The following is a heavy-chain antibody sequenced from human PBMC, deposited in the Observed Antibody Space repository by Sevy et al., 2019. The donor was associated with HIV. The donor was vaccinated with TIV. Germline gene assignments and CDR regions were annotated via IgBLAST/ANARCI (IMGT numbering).Heavy chain of an antibody. Sequence: GGSLRLSCSDSGFTLSNYVVHWFRQAPGKGLECVSEINADGDGRYYADSVKGRFTISRDNSKNTLYLEMGSLSVEDTAVYYCVKKNSGGWYDLWGQGALVTVSS. D-gene: IGHD2-15*01. CDR3: VKKNSGGWYDL. V-gene: IGHV3-64D*06. CDR2: INADGDGR. J-gene: IGHJ5*02. CDR1: GFTLSNYV.